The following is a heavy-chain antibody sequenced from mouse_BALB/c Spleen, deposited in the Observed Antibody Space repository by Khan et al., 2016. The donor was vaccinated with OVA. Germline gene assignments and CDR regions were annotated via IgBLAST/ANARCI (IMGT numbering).Heavy chain of an antibody. CDR1: GYTFTNYG. V-gene: IGHV9-3-1*01. Sequence: QIQLVQSGPELKKPGETVKISCKASGYTFTNYGMNWVKQAPGKGLKWMGWINTYTGEPTYADDSKGRFAFSSETSANTAYLQINNLKNEDTATYFCARSASYWFFDVWGAGTTVTVSS. J-gene: IGHJ1*01. D-gene: IGHD6-1*01. CDR3: ARSASYWFFDV. CDR2: INTYTGEP.